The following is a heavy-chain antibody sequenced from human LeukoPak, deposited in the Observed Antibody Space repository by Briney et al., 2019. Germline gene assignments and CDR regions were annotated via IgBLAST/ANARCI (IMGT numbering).Heavy chain of an antibody. CDR1: GFTFSSYA. CDR3: AKDRGYYDSSGYYYGFWDY. V-gene: IGHV3-23*01. Sequence: RGSLRLSCAASGFTFSSYAMSGGRDAPRKGLWWVSAISGRGGSTYYAESVKGRFTISRDNSKNTLYLQMNSLRAEDTAVYYCAKDRGYYDSSGYYYGFWDYWGQGTLVTVSS. CDR2: ISGRGGST. J-gene: IGHJ4*02. D-gene: IGHD3-22*01.